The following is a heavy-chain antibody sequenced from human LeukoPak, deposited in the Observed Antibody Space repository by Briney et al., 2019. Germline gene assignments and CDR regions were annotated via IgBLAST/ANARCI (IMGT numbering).Heavy chain of an antibody. Sequence: PGGSRRLSCAASGFTFSSSAMSWVRQAPGKGRGSVSPILGSGGSTYYADSVKGRFTISRDNSKNTLCLQMNSLRAEDTAVYYCAKAKVAGTRSSYYYGMDVWGQGTTVTVSS. CDR2: ILGSGGST. CDR1: GFTFSSSA. J-gene: IGHJ6*02. V-gene: IGHV3-23*01. CDR3: AKAKVAGTRSSYYYGMDV. D-gene: IGHD6-19*01.